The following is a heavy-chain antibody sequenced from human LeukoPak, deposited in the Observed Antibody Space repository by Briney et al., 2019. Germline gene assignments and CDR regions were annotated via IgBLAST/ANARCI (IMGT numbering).Heavy chain of an antibody. CDR3: ARRIAAAGTSYFDY. CDR2: IYPGDSDT. CDR1: GYSFTSYW. Sequence: GESLKISCKGSGYSFTSYWIGWGRPMPGKGVEWVGIIYPGDSDTRYSPSFQGQVTISADKTITTAYLQWSSLKASDTAMYYCARRIAAAGTSYFDYWGQGTLVTVSS. J-gene: IGHJ4*02. D-gene: IGHD6-13*01. V-gene: IGHV5-51*01.